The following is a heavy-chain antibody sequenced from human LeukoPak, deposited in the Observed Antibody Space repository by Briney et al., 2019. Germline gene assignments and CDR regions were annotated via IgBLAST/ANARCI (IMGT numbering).Heavy chain of an antibody. CDR1: GFTVSSNY. Sequence: GGSLRLSCAASGFTVSSNYMSWVRQAPGKGLEWVSVIYSGGSTYYADSVKGRLTISRDNSKNTLYLQMNSLRAEDTAVYYCLIDYGDYGLDFDYWGQGTLVTVSS. CDR2: IYSGGST. D-gene: IGHD4-17*01. CDR3: LIDYGDYGLDFDY. V-gene: IGHV3-53*01. J-gene: IGHJ4*02.